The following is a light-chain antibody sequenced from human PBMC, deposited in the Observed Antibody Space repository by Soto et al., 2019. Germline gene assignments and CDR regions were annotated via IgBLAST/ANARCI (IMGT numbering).Light chain of an antibody. Sequence: EIVLTQSPGTLSLSPGERATLSCRASQGVSRKLAWYQHKPGQAPRLLISGASTGATGIPARFSGSGSGTEFTLTISSLQSEDCAIYYCQQYHTWPITFGGGTKVEIK. V-gene: IGKV3-15*01. J-gene: IGKJ4*01. CDR3: QQYHTWPIT. CDR2: GAS. CDR1: QGVSRK.